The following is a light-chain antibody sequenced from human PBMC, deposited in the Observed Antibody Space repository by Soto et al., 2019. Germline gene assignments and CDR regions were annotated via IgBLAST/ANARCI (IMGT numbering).Light chain of an antibody. CDR3: QQYGSSVWT. Sequence: EIVLTQSPGTLSLSPGERATLSCRASLSITSNFLAWYQQKPGQAPRLLLYDASNRATGIPDRFSGSGSGTDFILTISRLEPEDFGVYYCQQYGSSVWTFGQGTRVEIK. CDR1: LSITSNF. CDR2: DAS. V-gene: IGKV3-20*01. J-gene: IGKJ1*01.